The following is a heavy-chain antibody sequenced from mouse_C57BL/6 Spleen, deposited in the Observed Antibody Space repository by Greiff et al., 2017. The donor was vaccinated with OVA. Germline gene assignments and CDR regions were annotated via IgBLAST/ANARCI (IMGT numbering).Heavy chain of an antibody. J-gene: IGHJ3*01. CDR2: ISYDGSN. Sequence: EVQLQESGPGLVKPSQSLSLTCSVTGYSITSGYYWNWIRQFPGNKLEWMGYISYDGSNNYNPSLKNRISITRDTSKNQFFLKLNSVTTEDTATYYCARGVYYDYGGFAYWGQGTLVTVSA. CDR3: ARGVYYDYGGFAY. CDR1: GYSITSGYY. V-gene: IGHV3-6*01. D-gene: IGHD2-4*01.